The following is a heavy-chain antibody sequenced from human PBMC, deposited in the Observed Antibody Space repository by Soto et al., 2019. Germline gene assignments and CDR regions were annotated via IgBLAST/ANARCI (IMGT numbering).Heavy chain of an antibody. CDR2: ISYDGSNK. Sequence: PGGSLRLSCAASGFTFSSYAMHWVRQAPGKGLEWVAVISYDGSNKYYADSVKGRFTISRDNSKNTLYLQMNSLRAEDTAVYYCARTGQQDTAMTEYYYYYYGMDVWGQGTTVTVSS. D-gene: IGHD5-18*01. CDR1: GFTFSSYA. V-gene: IGHV3-30-3*01. J-gene: IGHJ6*02. CDR3: ARTGQQDTAMTEYYYYYYGMDV.